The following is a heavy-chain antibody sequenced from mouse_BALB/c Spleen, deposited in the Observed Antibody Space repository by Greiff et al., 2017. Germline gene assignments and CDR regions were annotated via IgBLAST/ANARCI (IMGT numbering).Heavy chain of an antibody. D-gene: IGHD1-2*01. Sequence: EVQLVESGGGLVKPGGSLKLSCAASGFTFSSYAMSWVRQTPEKRLEWVASISSGGSTYYPDNVKGRFTISRANARNILYRQMSSLRSEDTAMYYCASSTAIDYWGQGTTLTVSS. J-gene: IGHJ2*01. V-gene: IGHV5-6-5*01. CDR3: ASSTAIDY. CDR2: ISSGGST. CDR1: GFTFSSYA.